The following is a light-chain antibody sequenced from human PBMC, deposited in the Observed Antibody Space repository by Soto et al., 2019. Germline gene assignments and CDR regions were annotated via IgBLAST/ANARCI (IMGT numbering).Light chain of an antibody. CDR2: GAS. J-gene: IGKJ1*01. CDR3: QQYDSSPWT. CDR1: QSVSSSF. V-gene: IGKV3-20*01. Sequence: EIVLTQSPGTPSLSPGERATLSCRASQSVSSSFLAWYQQKPGQAPRLLIYGASSRAAGIPDRFSGSGSGTDFTLTISRLEPEDFAVYYFQQYDSSPWTFGQVTKVEI.